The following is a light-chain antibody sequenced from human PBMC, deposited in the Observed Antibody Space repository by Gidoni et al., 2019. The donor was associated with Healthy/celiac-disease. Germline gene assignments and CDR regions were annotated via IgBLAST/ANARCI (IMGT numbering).Light chain of an antibody. CDR2: AAS. CDR3: QQNYSTPRT. V-gene: IGKV1-39*01. CDR1: QRISSY. Sequence: DSQMSQSPSFLSASVGDRVTITCRASQRISSYLNWYQQKPGKAPKLLIYAASSLQSGVPSRFSGSGSGTDFTLTISSLQPEDFATYYCQQNYSTPRTFGQGTKVEIK. J-gene: IGKJ1*01.